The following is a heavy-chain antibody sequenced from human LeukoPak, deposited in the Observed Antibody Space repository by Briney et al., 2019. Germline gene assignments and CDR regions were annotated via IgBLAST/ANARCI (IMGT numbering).Heavy chain of an antibody. J-gene: IGHJ4*02. CDR3: VRGTSGGYDL. CDR2: INKDGSFA. Sequence: PGGSLRLSCAASGFSFTSHYLYWVRQAAGKGLVSVSRINKDGSFADYADSGRGRFTASRDNARGMLYLEMNSLRADDTAVYYCVRGTSGGYDLWGQGTLVTVSS. CDR1: GFSFTSHY. V-gene: IGHV3-74*01. D-gene: IGHD3-10*01.